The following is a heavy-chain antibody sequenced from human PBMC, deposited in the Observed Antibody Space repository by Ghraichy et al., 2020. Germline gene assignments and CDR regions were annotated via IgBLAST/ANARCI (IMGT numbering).Heavy chain of an antibody. CDR3: AGDPSITAGRLDF. CDR1: GFTFSRYV. CDR2: ISSNGNNK. J-gene: IGHJ4*02. V-gene: IGHV3-30*04. Sequence: GGSLRLSCAASGFTFSRYVMHWVRQAPGKGLEWVATISSNGNNKYYADSVKGRFTVSRDNSKNTLYVQMNSLRAEDTAVYYCAGDPSITAGRLDFWGQGTLVTVSS. D-gene: IGHD6-6*01.